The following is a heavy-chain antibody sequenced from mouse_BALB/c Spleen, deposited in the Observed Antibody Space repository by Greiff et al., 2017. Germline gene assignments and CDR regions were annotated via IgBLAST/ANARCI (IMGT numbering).Heavy chain of an antibody. J-gene: IGHJ4*01. Sequence: EVQLQESGPGLVKPSQSLSLTCSVTGYSITSGYYWNWIRRFPGNKLEWMGYISYDGSNNYNPSLKNRISITRDTSKNQFFLKLNSVTTEDTATYYCARDDGYLYYAMDYWGQGTSVTVSS. CDR1: GYSITSGYY. V-gene: IGHV3-6*02. CDR2: ISYDGSN. CDR3: ARDDGYLYYAMDY. D-gene: IGHD2-3*01.